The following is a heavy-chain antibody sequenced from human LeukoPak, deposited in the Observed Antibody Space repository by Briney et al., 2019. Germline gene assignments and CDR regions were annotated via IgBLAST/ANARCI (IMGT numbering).Heavy chain of an antibody. J-gene: IGHJ4*02. Sequence: PGGSLRLSCADSGFTVSSNYMRWVRQAPGKGLEWVSVIYSGGSTHYADSVKGRFTISRDNSKNTLYLQMNSLRTGDTAVYYCARDRLHYDSLTGYPADCGQGTLVTVSS. D-gene: IGHD3-9*01. V-gene: IGHV3-66*01. CDR3: ARDRLHYDSLTGYPAD. CDR2: IYSGGST. CDR1: GFTVSSNY.